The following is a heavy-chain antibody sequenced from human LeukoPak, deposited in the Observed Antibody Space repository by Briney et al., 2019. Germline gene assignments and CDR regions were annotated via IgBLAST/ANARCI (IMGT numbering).Heavy chain of an antibody. CDR1: GFTFSGYN. J-gene: IGHJ4*02. CDR2: ISSPSVI. D-gene: IGHD4-23*01. Sequence: PGGSLRLSCAVSGFTFSGYNMNWVRQAPGKGLEWIAYISSPSVIYYADSLKGRFTISRDNAKNSLYLQMNSLRVDDTAVYYCAREGDGGNSGFAYWGQGTLVTVSS. CDR3: AREGDGGNSGFAY. V-gene: IGHV3-48*01.